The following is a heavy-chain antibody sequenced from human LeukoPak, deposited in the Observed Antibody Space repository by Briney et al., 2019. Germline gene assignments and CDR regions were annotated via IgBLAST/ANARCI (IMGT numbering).Heavy chain of an antibody. J-gene: IGHJ4*02. Sequence: PGGSLRLSCAASEFTFSTYAMHWVRQAPGKGLEWVAIISYDGSNKYYPESVKGRFTISRDNSKNTLYLQMNSLRAEDTAVYYCARDRTYSDSSGYYLYWGQGTLVTVSS. CDR3: ARDRTYSDSSGYYLY. V-gene: IGHV3-30-3*01. CDR2: ISYDGSNK. D-gene: IGHD3-22*01. CDR1: EFTFSTYA.